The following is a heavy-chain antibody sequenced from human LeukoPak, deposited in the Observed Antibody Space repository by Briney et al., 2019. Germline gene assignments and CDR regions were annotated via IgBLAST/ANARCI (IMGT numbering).Heavy chain of an antibody. V-gene: IGHV4-30-2*01. CDR3: ARGAYCSSTSCYPYYYYGMDV. J-gene: IGHJ6*04. CDR2: IYHSGST. D-gene: IGHD2-2*01. Sequence: SETLSLTCAVSGGSISSGGYSWSWIRQPPGKGLEWIGYIYHSGSTYYNPSLKSRVTISVDGSKNQFSLKLSSVTAADTAVYYCARGAYCSSTSCYPYYYYGMDVWGKGTTVTVSS. CDR1: GGSISSGGYS.